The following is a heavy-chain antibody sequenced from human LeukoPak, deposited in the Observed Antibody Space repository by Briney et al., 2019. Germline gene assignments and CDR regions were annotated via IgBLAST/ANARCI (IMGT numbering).Heavy chain of an antibody. Sequence: PGGSLTLSCAASGFAFSTFAMGWVPQSPGKGREWLSNINEGGNTTLYSDSVKGRFTISRDNSKNTLYLHMDSLRPDDTAIYYCTKELHVAVAVADYYYFYMDVWGRGTAVTVS. J-gene: IGHJ6*03. CDR2: INEGGNTT. CDR3: TKELHVAVAVADYYYFYMDV. V-gene: IGHV3-23*01. CDR1: GFAFSTFA. D-gene: IGHD6-19*01.